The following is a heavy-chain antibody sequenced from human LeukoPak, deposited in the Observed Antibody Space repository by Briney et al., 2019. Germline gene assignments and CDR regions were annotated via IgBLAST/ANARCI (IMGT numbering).Heavy chain of an antibody. Sequence: PGGSLRLSCAASGFTLSSYAMSWVRQAPGKGLEWVSAISGSGGSTYYADSVKGRFTISRDNSKNTLYLQMNSLRAEDTAVYYCAKDPRWSSGWRSSNGDAFDIWGQGTMVTVSS. V-gene: IGHV3-23*01. CDR1: GFTLSSYA. CDR2: ISGSGGST. J-gene: IGHJ3*02. CDR3: AKDPRWSSGWRSSNGDAFDI. D-gene: IGHD6-19*01.